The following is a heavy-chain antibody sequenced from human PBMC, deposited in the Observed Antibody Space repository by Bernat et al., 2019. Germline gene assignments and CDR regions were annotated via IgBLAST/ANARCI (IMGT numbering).Heavy chain of an antibody. CDR1: GGSISSSAYY. D-gene: IGHD4-11*01. V-gene: IGHV4-31*03. CDR3: ARARDYSRFYFDY. Sequence: QLQLQESGPGLVKSSETLSLTCIVSGGSISSSAYYWSWIRQHPGKGLEWIGYIYYSGSTYYNPSLKSRVTISVDTSKNQFSLKLSSVTAADTAVYYCARARDYSRFYFDYWGQGTLVTISS. J-gene: IGHJ4*02. CDR2: IYYSGST.